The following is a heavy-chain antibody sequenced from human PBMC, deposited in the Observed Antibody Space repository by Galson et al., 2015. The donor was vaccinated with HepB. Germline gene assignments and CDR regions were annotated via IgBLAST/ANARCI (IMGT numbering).Heavy chain of an antibody. D-gene: IGHD2/OR15-2a*01. Sequence: SLRLSCAASGFILRSYWMSWVRQAPGKGLEWVANIKKDGSEKSYEDSVRGRFAISRDNAKNSVYLQMNSLRVEDTAVYYCARELVLWGGTFDYWGQGTLVTVSS. V-gene: IGHV3-7*03. J-gene: IGHJ4*02. CDR3: ARELVLWGGTFDY. CDR1: GFILRSYW. CDR2: IKKDGSEK.